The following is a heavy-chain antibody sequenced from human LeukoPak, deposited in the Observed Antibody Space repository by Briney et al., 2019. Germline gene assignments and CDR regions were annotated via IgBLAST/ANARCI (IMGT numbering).Heavy chain of an antibody. CDR2: ISGSGGST. CDR3: AAAGRGDSSGYYY. J-gene: IGHJ4*02. CDR1: GFTFSSYA. D-gene: IGHD3-22*01. Sequence: GGSLRLSCAASGFTFSSYAMSWVRQAPGKGLEWVSAISGSGGSTYYTDSVKGWFTISRDNSKDTLNLEMNSLRAEDTAVYYCAAAGRGDSSGYYYWGQGTLVTVSS. V-gene: IGHV3-23*01.